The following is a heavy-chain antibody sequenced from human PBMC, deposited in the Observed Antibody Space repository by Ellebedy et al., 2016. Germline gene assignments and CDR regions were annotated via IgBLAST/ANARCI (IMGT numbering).Heavy chain of an antibody. Sequence: SETLSLXXSASGDSINYYYWSWIRQTPGKGLEWIGYFYYRASPPYNPSLNNRATVSADASTNPLSLRLTSVTAADTAVYFCARVLRQRYNNAIRKSNYYYYAMDVWGQGTTVTVSS. CDR1: GDSINYYY. D-gene: IGHD3-10*01. J-gene: IGHJ6*01. CDR3: ARVLRQRYNNAIRKSNYYYYAMDV. CDR2: FYYRASP. V-gene: IGHV4-59*01.